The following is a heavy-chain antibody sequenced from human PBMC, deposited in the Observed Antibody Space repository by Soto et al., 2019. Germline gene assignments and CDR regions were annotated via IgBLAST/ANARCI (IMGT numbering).Heavy chain of an antibody. V-gene: IGHV4-34*01. CDR2: INHSGST. Sequence: SETLSLTCAVYGGSFSGYYWSWIRQPPGKGLEWIGEINHSGSTNYNPSLKSRVTISVDTSKNQFSLKLSSVTAADTAVYYCARRFTMVRGVPAPYYYYYGMDVWGQGTTVTVS. CDR1: GGSFSGYY. D-gene: IGHD3-10*01. J-gene: IGHJ6*02. CDR3: ARRFTMVRGVPAPYYYYYGMDV.